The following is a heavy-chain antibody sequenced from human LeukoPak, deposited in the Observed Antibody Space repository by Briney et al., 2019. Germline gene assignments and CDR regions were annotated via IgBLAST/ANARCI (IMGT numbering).Heavy chain of an antibody. V-gene: IGHV3-23*01. CDR2: ISSSGDTT. Sequence: GSLRLSCAASGFTFSSHAMSWVRQAPGKGLEWVSGISSSGDTTYYADSVKGRVTISRDNSKNTLYLQMNSLRAEDTAVYYCAKFRLMDVWGKGTTVTVSS. CDR3: AKFRLMDV. J-gene: IGHJ6*03. CDR1: GFTFSSHA.